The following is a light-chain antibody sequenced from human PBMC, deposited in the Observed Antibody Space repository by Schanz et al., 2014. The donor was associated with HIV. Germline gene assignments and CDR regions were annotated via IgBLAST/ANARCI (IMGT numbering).Light chain of an antibody. CDR2: GTS. CDR1: QSVGIY. CDR3: QQYDNWPQT. V-gene: IGKV3D-15*01. Sequence: EIVLTQSPGTLSLSPGERATLSCRASQSVGIYLAWYQQKPGQAPRLLIYGTSIRATGVPARFSGGGTGTHFALTISSLQSEDFAIYYCQQYDNWPQTFGRGTKVEIK. J-gene: IGKJ1*01.